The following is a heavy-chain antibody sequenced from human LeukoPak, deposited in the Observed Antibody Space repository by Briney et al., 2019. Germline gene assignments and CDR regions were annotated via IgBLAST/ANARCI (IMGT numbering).Heavy chain of an antibody. CDR1: GGTFSSYA. CDR2: IIPIFGTA. D-gene: IGHD3-22*01. V-gene: IGHV1-69*05. CDR3: ARLSHYDSSGANNAFDI. J-gene: IGHJ3*02. Sequence: SVKVSCKASGGTFSSYAISWVRQAPGQGLEWMGGIIPIFGTANYAQKFQGRVTITTDESTSTAYMELSSLRSEDTAVYYCARLSHYDSSGANNAFDIWGQGTMVTVSS.